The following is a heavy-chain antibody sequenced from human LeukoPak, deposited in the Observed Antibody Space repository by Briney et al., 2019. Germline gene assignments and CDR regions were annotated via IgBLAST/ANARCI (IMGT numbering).Heavy chain of an antibody. J-gene: IGHJ4*02. V-gene: IGHV3-15*01. CDR3: AWDDKSVFDF. CDR1: GFSFRDAW. Sequence: GGSLRLSCVGSGFSFRDAWLSWVRQAPGKGLEWVGRIKSNHTGATTDYVAPVKDRFTISRDDSKNTLYLQMNSLKIEDTAMYYCAWDDKSVFDFWGQGTLVTVSS. CDR2: IKSNHTGATT. D-gene: IGHD3-22*01.